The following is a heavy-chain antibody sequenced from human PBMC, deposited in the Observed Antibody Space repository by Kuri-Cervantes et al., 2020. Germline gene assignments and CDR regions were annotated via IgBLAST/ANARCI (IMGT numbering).Heavy chain of an antibody. D-gene: IGHD5-24*01. CDR3: AIWDGYNSQYFDL. CDR2: IIPILGIA. Sequence: SVKVSCKASGYTFTSYTISWVRQAPGQGLEWMGRIIPILGIANYAQKFQGRVTITADKSTSTAYMELSSLRSEDTAVYYCAIWDGYNSQYFDLWGRGTLVTVSS. V-gene: IGHV1-69*02. CDR1: GYTFTSYT. J-gene: IGHJ2*01.